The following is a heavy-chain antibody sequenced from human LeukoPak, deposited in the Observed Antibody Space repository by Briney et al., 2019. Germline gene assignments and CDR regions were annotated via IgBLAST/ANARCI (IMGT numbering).Heavy chain of an antibody. D-gene: IGHD5-24*01. CDR2: IWYDGSNK. J-gene: IGHJ5*02. V-gene: IGHV3-33*08. Sequence: PGGSLRLSCAASGFTFSSYGTHWVRQAPGKRLEWVAVIWYDGSNKYYADSVKGRFTISRDNSKNTLYLQMNSLRAEDTAVYYCARDRDGWFDPWGQGTLVTVSS. CDR3: ARDRDGWFDP. CDR1: GFTFSSYG.